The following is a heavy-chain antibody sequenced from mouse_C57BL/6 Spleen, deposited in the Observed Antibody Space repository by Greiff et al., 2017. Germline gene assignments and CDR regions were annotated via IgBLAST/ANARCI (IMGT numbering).Heavy chain of an antibody. D-gene: IGHD1-1*01. Sequence: VQLQQSDAELVKPGASVKISCKVSGYTFTDPTIHWMKQRPEQGLEWIGYIYPRDGSTKYNEKFKGKATLTADKSSSTAYMQLNSRTSEDSAVYFCADYYGSSYDWYFDVWGTGTTVTVSS. CDR2: IYPRDGST. CDR3: ADYYGSSYDWYFDV. V-gene: IGHV1-78*01. CDR1: GYTFTDPT. J-gene: IGHJ1*03.